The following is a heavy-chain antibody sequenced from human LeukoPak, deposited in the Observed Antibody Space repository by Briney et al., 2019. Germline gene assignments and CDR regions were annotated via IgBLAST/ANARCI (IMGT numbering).Heavy chain of an antibody. CDR2: IYYGGST. D-gene: IGHD3-22*01. V-gene: IGHV4-59*01. Sequence: SETLSLTCTVSGGSISSYYWSWIRQPPGKGLEWIGYIYYGGSTNYNPSLKSRVTVSVDTSKNQFSLKLSSVTAADTAVYYCARDGDYYDSSGYSWFDPWGQGTLVTVSS. CDR1: GGSISSYY. CDR3: ARDGDYYDSSGYSWFDP. J-gene: IGHJ5*02.